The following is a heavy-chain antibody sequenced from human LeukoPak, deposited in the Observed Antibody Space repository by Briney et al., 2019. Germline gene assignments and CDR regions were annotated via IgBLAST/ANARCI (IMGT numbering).Heavy chain of an antibody. CDR1: GFTFSSYA. D-gene: IGHD2-15*01. J-gene: IGHJ4*02. CDR2: ISGSGGST. Sequence: GGSLRLSCAASGFTFSSYAMSWVRQAPGKGLEWVSVISGSGGSTYYADSVKGRFTISRDNSKNTLYLQMNSLRAEDTAVYYCAKRGGGQTKEFDYWGQGTLVTVSS. V-gene: IGHV3-23*01. CDR3: AKRGGGQTKEFDY.